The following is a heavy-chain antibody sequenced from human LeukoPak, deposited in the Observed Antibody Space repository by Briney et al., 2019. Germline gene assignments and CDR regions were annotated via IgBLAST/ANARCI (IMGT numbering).Heavy chain of an antibody. V-gene: IGHV3-48*03. D-gene: IGHD4/OR15-4a*01. CDR3: AREENGAKSALDY. Sequence: GGSLRLSCAASGFSFSSYEMTWVRQAPGKGLEWVSYISGSGSTIYYADSVKGRFTISRDNAKKSLYLQMNSLRAEDTAVYYCAREENGAKSALDYWGQGTLVTVSS. CDR2: ISGSGSTI. CDR1: GFSFSSYE. J-gene: IGHJ4*02.